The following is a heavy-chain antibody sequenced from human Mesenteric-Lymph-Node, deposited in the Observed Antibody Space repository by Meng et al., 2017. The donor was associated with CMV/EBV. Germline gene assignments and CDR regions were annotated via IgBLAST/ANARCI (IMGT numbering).Heavy chain of an antibody. V-gene: IGHV3-48*01. D-gene: IGHD3-22*01. J-gene: IGHJ4*02. Sequence: GESLKISCAASGFTFSSYSMNWVRQAPGKGLEWVSYIDRSGFTRYYADSVKGRFTISRDVDKNSLYLQMNSLRAEDTAVYYCARGWNYYDSSGYHYAFDHWGQGTLVTVSS. CDR1: GFTFSSYS. CDR2: IDRSGFTR. CDR3: ARGWNYYDSSGYHYAFDH.